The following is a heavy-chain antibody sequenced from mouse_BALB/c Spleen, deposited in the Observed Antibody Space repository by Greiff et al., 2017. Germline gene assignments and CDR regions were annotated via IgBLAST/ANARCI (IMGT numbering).Heavy chain of an antibody. D-gene: IGHD2-3*01. J-gene: IGHJ2*01. Sequence: VKLQESGPELVKPGSSVKISCKASGYAFSSYWMNWVKQRPGQGLEWIGQIYPGDGDTNYNGKFKGKATLTADKSSSTAYMQLSSLTSEDSAVYFCARREGYWFDYWGQGTTLTVSS. CDR1: GYAFSSYW. V-gene: IGHV1-80*01. CDR3: ARREGYWFDY. CDR2: IYPGDGDT.